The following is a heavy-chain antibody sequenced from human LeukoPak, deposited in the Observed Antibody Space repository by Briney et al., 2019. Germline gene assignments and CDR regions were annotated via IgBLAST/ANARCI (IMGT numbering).Heavy chain of an antibody. CDR2: ISGSGVGA. CDR3: AKADYYDFDS. D-gene: IGHD3-10*01. CDR1: GLTITTYA. J-gene: IGHJ4*02. V-gene: IGHV3-23*01. Sequence: PGGSLRLSCAASGLTITTYAMSWVRQAPGKGLECVSTISGSGVGAYYADSVKGRFTISRDNSNNTLYLQVNSLRAEDTAVYYCAKADYYDFDSWGQGTLVTVSS.